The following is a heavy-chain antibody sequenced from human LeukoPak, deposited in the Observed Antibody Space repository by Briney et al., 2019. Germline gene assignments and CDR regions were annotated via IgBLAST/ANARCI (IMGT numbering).Heavy chain of an antibody. D-gene: IGHD3-16*01. Sequence: GGSLRLSCAASGFTFSDYYMSWIRQAPGKGLEWVSYISSSSSFTNYADSVKGRFTISRDNAKNSLFLQMDSLRAEDTAVYYCARVRDLTSSAHGFDPWGQGTLVTVSS. J-gene: IGHJ5*02. V-gene: IGHV3-11*05. CDR2: ISSSSSFT. CDR1: GFTFSDYY. CDR3: ARVRDLTSSAHGFDP.